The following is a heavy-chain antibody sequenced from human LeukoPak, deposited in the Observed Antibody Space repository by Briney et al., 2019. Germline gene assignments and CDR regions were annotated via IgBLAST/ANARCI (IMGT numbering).Heavy chain of an antibody. Sequence: ASVKVSCKASGYTFSSYGMSWVRQAPGQRLEWMGWISAYNGNTNYAQKLQGRVTMTTDTSTSTAYMELRSLRSDDTAVYYCARVLLMGATTDYWGQGTLVTVSS. CDR2: ISAYNGNT. V-gene: IGHV1-18*01. CDR3: ARVLLMGATTDY. CDR1: GYTFSSYG. D-gene: IGHD1-26*01. J-gene: IGHJ4*02.